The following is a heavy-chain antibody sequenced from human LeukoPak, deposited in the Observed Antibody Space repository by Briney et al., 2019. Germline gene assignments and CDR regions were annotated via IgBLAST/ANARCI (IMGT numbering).Heavy chain of an antibody. CDR3: ARVAYDSSGYYQYYFDY. CDR1: GGSISSGDYY. CDR2: IYYSGST. J-gene: IGHJ4*02. Sequence: SETLSLTCTVSGGSISSGDYYWSWIRQPPGKGLEWIGYIYYSGSTYYNPSLKSRVTISVDTSKNQFSLKLSSVTAADTAVYYCARVAYDSSGYYQYYFDYWGQGTLVPVSS. D-gene: IGHD3-22*01. V-gene: IGHV4-30-4*08.